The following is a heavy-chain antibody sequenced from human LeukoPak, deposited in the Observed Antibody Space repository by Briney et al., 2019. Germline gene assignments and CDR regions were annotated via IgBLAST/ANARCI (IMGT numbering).Heavy chain of an antibody. V-gene: IGHV3-33*06. CDR2: IWYGGSNK. CDR3: AKDLSYCSSSDCHNHAFDI. CDR1: GFTFSNFG. Sequence: PGGSLRLSCAASGFTFSNFGMHWVRQAPGKGLEWVALIWYGGSNKYYADSVKGRFTISRDNSKNTLYLQMNSLRAEDTAVYYCAKDLSYCSSSDCHNHAFDIWGQGTMVTVSS. J-gene: IGHJ3*02. D-gene: IGHD2-2*01.